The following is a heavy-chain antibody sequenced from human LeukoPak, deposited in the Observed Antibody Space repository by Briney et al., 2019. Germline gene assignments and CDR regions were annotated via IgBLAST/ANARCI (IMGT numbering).Heavy chain of an antibody. Sequence: GGSLRLSCAASGFAFSSYAMSWARQAPGKGLEWVSAISGSGGSTYYADSVKGRFTISRDNSKNTLYLQMNSLRAEDTAVYYCAKSFQFYGSGSYPFDYWGQGTLVTVSS. CDR3: AKSFQFYGSGSYPFDY. V-gene: IGHV3-23*01. D-gene: IGHD3-10*01. J-gene: IGHJ4*02. CDR2: ISGSGGST. CDR1: GFAFSSYA.